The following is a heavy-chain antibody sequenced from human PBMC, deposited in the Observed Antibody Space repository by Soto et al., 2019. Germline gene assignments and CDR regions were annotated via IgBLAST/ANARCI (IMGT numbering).Heavy chain of an antibody. CDR1: GGTFSSYA. CDR3: AREGLDYGEPDY. Sequence: GASVKVSCKASGGTFSSYAISWVRQAPGQGLEWMGGIIPIFGTANYAQKFQGRVTITADKSTSTAYMELSSLRSEDTAVYYCAREGLDYGEPDYWGQGTLVTVSS. CDR2: IIPIFGTA. J-gene: IGHJ4*02. V-gene: IGHV1-69*06. D-gene: IGHD4-17*01.